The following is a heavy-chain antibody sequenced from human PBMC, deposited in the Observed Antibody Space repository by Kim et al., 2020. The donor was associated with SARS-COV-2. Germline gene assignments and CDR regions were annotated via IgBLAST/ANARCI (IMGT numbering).Heavy chain of an antibody. D-gene: IGHD3-16*02. CDR3: ASTNFDYVWGSYRSLGLLFDC. Sequence: GGSLRLSCAASGFTFSSYEMNWVRQAPGKGLEWVSYISSSGSTIYYADSVKGRFTISRDNAKNSLYLQMNSLRAEDTAVYYCASTNFDYVWGSYRSLGLLFDCWGQGTLVTDSS. CDR2: ISSSGSTI. V-gene: IGHV3-48*03. J-gene: IGHJ4*02. CDR1: GFTFSSYE.